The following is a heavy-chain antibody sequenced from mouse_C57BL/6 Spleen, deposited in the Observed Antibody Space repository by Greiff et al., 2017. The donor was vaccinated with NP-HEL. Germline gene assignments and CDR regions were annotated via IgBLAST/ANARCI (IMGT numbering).Heavy chain of an antibody. D-gene: IGHD2-5*01. V-gene: IGHV3-6*01. CDR2: ISYDGSN. Sequence: ESGPGLVKPSQSLSLTCSVTGYSITSGYYWNWIRQFPGNKLEWMGYISYDGSNNYNPSLKNRISITRDTSKNQFFLKLNSVTTEDTATYYCAREGGSNYAAMDYWGQGTSVTVSS. CDR3: AREGGSNYAAMDY. J-gene: IGHJ4*01. CDR1: GYSITSGYY.